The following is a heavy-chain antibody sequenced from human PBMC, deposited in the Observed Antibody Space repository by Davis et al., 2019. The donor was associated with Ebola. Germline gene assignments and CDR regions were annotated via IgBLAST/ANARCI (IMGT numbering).Heavy chain of an antibody. J-gene: IGHJ4*02. CDR1: GFTFSSYS. V-gene: IGHV3-7*01. D-gene: IGHD6-19*01. CDR2: IKQDGSEK. CDR3: ARESHREQWLVYFDY. Sequence: GESLKISCAASGFTFSSYSMNWVRQAPGKGLEWVANIKQDGSEKYYVDSVKGRFTISRDNAKNSLYLQMNSLRAEDTAVYYCARESHREQWLVYFDYWGQGTLVTVSS.